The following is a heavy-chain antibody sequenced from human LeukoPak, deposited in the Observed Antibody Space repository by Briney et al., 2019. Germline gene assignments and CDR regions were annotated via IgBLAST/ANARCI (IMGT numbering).Heavy chain of an antibody. Sequence: PGGSLRLSCSASGFTFSNYAMYWVRQAPGKGLEYISAISSNGGSTYYADSVKGRFTISRDNSKNTLYLQMSSLRSEDTAVYYCVKNGVYTRCWYGGYFDYWGQGTLVTVSS. V-gene: IGHV3-64D*08. J-gene: IGHJ4*02. D-gene: IGHD6-13*01. CDR2: ISSNGGST. CDR1: GFTFSNYA. CDR3: VKNGVYTRCWYGGYFDY.